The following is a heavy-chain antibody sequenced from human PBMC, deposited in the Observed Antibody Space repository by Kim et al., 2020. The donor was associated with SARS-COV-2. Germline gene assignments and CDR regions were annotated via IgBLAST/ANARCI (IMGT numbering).Heavy chain of an antibody. Sequence: GESLRLSCAASGFTFSSYAMSWVRQAPGKGLEWVSAISGSGGSTYYADSVKGRFTISRDNSKNTLYLQMNSLRAEDTAVYYCARHPRGVVVAATYDYWGQGTLVTVSS. D-gene: IGHD2-15*01. J-gene: IGHJ4*02. CDR1: GFTFSSYA. CDR2: ISGSGGST. CDR3: ARHPRGVVVAATYDY. V-gene: IGHV3-23*01.